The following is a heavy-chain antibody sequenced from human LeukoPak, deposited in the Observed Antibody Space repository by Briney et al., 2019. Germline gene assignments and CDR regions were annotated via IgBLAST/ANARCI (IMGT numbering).Heavy chain of an antibody. V-gene: IGHV4-59*08. J-gene: IGHJ5*02. D-gene: IGHD2-21*02. Sequence: SETLSLTCTVSGGSISSYYWSWIRQPPGKGLEWIGYIYYSGSTNYNPSLKSRVTISVDTSKNQFSLKLSSVTAADTAVYYCARRPVVTTFWFDPWGQGTLVTVSS. CDR3: ARRPVVTTFWFDP. CDR1: GGSISSYY. CDR2: IYYSGST.